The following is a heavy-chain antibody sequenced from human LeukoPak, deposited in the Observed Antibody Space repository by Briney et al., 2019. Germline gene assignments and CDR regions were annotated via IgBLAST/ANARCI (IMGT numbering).Heavy chain of an antibody. V-gene: IGHV1-69*04. CDR1: GGTFTSYA. J-gene: IGHJ4*02. CDR3: ARAQNGDLDY. D-gene: IGHD4-17*01. Sequence: SVKVSCKASGGTFTSYAISWVRQAPGQGLEWMGRIIPILGIANYAQKFQGRVTITADKSTSTAYMELSSLRSEDTAVYYCARAQNGDLDYWGQGTLVTVSS. CDR2: IIPILGIA.